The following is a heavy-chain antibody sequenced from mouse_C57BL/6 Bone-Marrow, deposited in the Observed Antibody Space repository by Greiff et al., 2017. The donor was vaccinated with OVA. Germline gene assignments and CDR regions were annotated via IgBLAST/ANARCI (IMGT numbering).Heavy chain of an antibody. CDR1: GFTFSDYY. V-gene: IGHV5-12*01. CDR2: ISNGGGST. Sequence: EVQLVESGGGLVQPGGSLKLSCAASGFTFSDYYMYWVRQTPEKRLEWVAYISNGGGSTYYPDTVKGRFTISRDNAKNTLYLQMSRLKSEDTAMYYCARRPYYYGSSHWYFDVWGTGTTVTVSS. CDR3: ARRPYYYGSSHWYFDV. J-gene: IGHJ1*03. D-gene: IGHD1-1*01.